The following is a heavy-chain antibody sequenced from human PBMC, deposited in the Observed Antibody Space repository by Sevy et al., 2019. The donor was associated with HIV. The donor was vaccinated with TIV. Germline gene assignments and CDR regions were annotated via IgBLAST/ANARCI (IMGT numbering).Heavy chain of an antibody. D-gene: IGHD4-17*01. CDR2: ISSSSSYI. V-gene: IGHV3-21*01. CDR3: ARDRRTVTSGGAFDI. CDR1: EFTFNIYT. Sequence: GGSLRLSCAASEFTFNIYTMNWVRRAPGKGLEWVSSISSSSSYIYYAHSVKGRFTISRDNAKNSLYLQMNSLRAEDTAVYYCARDRRTVTSGGAFDIWGQGTMVTVSS. J-gene: IGHJ3*02.